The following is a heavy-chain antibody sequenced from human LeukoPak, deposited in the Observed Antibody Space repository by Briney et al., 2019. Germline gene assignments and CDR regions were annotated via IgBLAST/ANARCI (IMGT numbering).Heavy chain of an antibody. Sequence: ASVKVSCKASGGTFISYAISWVRQAPGQGLEWMGGIIPIFGTANYAQKFQGRVTITTDESTSTAYMELSSLRSEHTAVYYCASARGYSYGLSLDYWGQGTLVTVSS. J-gene: IGHJ4*02. CDR3: ASARGYSYGLSLDY. V-gene: IGHV1-69*05. D-gene: IGHD5-18*01. CDR1: GGTFISYA. CDR2: IIPIFGTA.